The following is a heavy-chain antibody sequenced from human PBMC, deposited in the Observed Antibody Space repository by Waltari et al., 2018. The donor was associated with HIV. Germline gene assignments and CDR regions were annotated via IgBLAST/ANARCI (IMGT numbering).Heavy chain of an antibody. V-gene: IGHV1-2*06. D-gene: IGHD6-19*01. J-gene: IGHJ5*02. Sequence: QVQLVHSGAEVKKPGASVKVSCKASGYTFTDYYIHWVRQAPGQGLEWMGRINHNSGGTNFAQKFQGRVTMTRDTSISTAFMELSRLTSDDTAVYYCARALTGYNDAWYRFDPWGQGTLVTVSS. CDR3: ARALTGYNDAWYRFDP. CDR1: GYTFTDYY. CDR2: INHNSGGT.